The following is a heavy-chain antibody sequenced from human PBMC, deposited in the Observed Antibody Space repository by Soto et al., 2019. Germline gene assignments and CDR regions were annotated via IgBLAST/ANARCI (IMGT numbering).Heavy chain of an antibody. Sequence: WTWIRQPPGKGLEWIGYIYESGITYYNPSLKSRVTISLDKSKNQFSPKLSSVTAADTAVYYCAREVGGYTYWYFDLWGRGTLVTVSS. CDR2: IYESGIT. CDR3: AREVGGYTYWYFDL. V-gene: IGHV4-30-2*01. J-gene: IGHJ2*01. D-gene: IGHD3-22*01.